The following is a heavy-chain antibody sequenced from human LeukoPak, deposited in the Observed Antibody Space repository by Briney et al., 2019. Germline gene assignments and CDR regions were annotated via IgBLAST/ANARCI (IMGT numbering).Heavy chain of an antibody. CDR2: INHNGNVN. Sequence: GGSLRFSCAASGFTFSSYWMNWARQAPGKGLEWVASINHNGNVNYYVDSVKGRFTISRDNAKNSLYLQMSNLRAEDTAVYFCARGGGLDVWGQGATVTVSS. CDR3: ARGGGLDV. J-gene: IGHJ6*02. V-gene: IGHV3-7*03. D-gene: IGHD3-16*01. CDR1: GFTFSSYW.